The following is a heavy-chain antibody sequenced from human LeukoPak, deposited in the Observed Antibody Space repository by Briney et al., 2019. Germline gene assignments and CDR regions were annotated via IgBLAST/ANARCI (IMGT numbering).Heavy chain of an antibody. CDR1: GGSISSGSHY. D-gene: IGHD3-10*01. CDR3: ARQKVSYFDY. CDR2: IYTSGST. Sequence: SQTLPLTCTVSGGSISSGSHYWSWIRQPAGKGLEWIGRIYTSGSTNYNPSLKSRVTISVDTSKNQFSLKLSSVTAADTAVYYCARQKVSYFDYWGQGTLVTVSS. J-gene: IGHJ4*02. V-gene: IGHV4-61*02.